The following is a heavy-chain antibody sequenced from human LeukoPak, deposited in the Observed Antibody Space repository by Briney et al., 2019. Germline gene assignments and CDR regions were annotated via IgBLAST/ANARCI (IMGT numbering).Heavy chain of an antibody. V-gene: IGHV3-74*01. D-gene: IGHD2-15*01. CDR3: ARRLMGGFTDWYFDL. CDR2: INSDGSST. J-gene: IGHJ2*01. CDR1: GFTFSSYW. Sequence: PGGSLRLSCAASGFTFSSYWMHWVRQAPGKGLVWVSRINSDGSSTSYADSVKGRFTISRDNAKNTLYLQMNSLRVEDTGFYYCARRLMGGFTDWYFDLWGRGTLVTVSS.